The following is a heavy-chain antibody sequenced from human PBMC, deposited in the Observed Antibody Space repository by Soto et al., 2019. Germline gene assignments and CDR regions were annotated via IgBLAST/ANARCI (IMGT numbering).Heavy chain of an antibody. Sequence: QVQLVQSGAEVKKPGSSVKVSCKASGGTFSSYAISWVRQAPEQGLEWMGGIIPIFGTANYAQKFQGRVTITADESTSTAYMVLSSLRSEDTAVYYCARDGDGEQQLANFDYWGQGTLVTVSS. CDR1: GGTFSSYA. CDR2: IIPIFGTA. J-gene: IGHJ4*02. D-gene: IGHD6-13*01. V-gene: IGHV1-69*12. CDR3: ARDGDGEQQLANFDY.